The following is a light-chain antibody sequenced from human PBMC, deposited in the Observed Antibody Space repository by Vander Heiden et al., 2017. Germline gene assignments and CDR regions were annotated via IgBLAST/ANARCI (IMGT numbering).Light chain of an antibody. Sequence: QSALTQPASVSGSPGQSITISFGGTSSDVGTYSLVSWYQHLPGKAPKLVIYDVTKRFSGVSDRFSGSKSGNTASLTISGLQAEDEAEYVCCSYAGSGSVVFGGGTRLTVL. CDR1: SSDVGTYSL. V-gene: IGLV2-23*02. CDR3: CSYAGSGSVV. J-gene: IGLJ2*01. CDR2: DVT.